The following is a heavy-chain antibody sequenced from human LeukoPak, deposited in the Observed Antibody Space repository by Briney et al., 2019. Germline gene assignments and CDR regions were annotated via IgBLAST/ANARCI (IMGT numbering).Heavy chain of an antibody. V-gene: IGHV4-30-4*08. D-gene: IGHD3-3*01. J-gene: IGHJ3*02. Sequence: PSQTLSLTCTVSGGSISSGDYYWSWIRQPPGKGLEWIGYIYYSGSTSYNPSLKSRVTILVDTSKNQFSLKLSSMTAADTAVYYCARGSHQAITIFGVVINPCDIWGQGTMVTVSS. CDR1: GGSISSGDYY. CDR3: ARGSHQAITIFGVVINPCDI. CDR2: IYYSGST.